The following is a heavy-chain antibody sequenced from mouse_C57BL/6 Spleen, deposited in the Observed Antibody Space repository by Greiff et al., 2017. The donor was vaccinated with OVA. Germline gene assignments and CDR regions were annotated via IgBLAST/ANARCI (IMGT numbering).Heavy chain of an antibody. CDR3: AKRDDYGGGAMDY. CDR2: IWRGGST. V-gene: IGHV2-5*01. Sequence: QVQLQQSGPGLVQPSQSLSITCTVSGFSLTSYGVHWVRQSPGKGLEWLGVIWRGGSTDYNAAFMSRLSITKDNSKSQVFFKMNSLQADDTAIYYCAKRDDYGGGAMDYWGQGTSVTVSS. D-gene: IGHD2-4*01. J-gene: IGHJ4*01. CDR1: GFSLTSYG.